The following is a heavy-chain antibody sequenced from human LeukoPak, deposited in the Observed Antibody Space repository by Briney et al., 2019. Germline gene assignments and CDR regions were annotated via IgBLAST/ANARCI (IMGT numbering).Heavy chain of an antibody. J-gene: IGHJ3*02. CDR2: INHSGST. CDR1: GGSFSGYY. Sequence: SETLSLTCAVYGGSFSGYYWSWIRQPPGKGLEWIGEINHSGSTNYNPSLKSRITISVDTSKNQFSLKLSSVTAADTAVYYCASRKGDAFDIWGQGTMVTVSS. V-gene: IGHV4-34*01. CDR3: ASRKGDAFDI.